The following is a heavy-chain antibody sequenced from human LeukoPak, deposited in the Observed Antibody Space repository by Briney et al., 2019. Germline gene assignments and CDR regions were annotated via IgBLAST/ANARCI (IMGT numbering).Heavy chain of an antibody. Sequence: GGSLRLSCAASGFTFSSYAMSWVRQAPAKGLEWVSSISGSGGTTYYADSVKGRFTISRDNSKNTLYLQMNSLRPDDMAVYYCAKGNGKAAAGSVVDYWGQGTLVTVSS. CDR3: AKGNGKAAAGSVVDY. D-gene: IGHD6-13*01. CDR2: ISGSGGTT. J-gene: IGHJ4*02. CDR1: GFTFSSYA. V-gene: IGHV3-23*01.